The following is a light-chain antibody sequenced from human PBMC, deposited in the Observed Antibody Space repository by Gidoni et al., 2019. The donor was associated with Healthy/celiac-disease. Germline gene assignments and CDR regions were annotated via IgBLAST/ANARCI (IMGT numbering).Light chain of an antibody. J-gene: IGLJ3*02. Sequence: SYVLTQPPSVSVAPGKTARITCGGNNIGSKSVHWYQQKPGQAPVLVVYADNDRPSGIPERFSGSNSGNTATLTISRVEAGDEADYYCQVWDSSSDPWVFGGGTKLTVL. CDR1: NIGSKS. V-gene: IGLV3-21*03. CDR2: ADN. CDR3: QVWDSSSDPWV.